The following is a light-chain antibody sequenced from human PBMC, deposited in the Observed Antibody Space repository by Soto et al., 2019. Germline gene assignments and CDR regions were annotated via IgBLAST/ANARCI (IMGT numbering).Light chain of an antibody. J-gene: IGLJ1*01. CDR3: SSYTTSYFYV. CDR2: GVK. CDR1: SSDVGGYNF. Sequence: QSALTQPASVFGSPGQSITISCTGTSSDVGGYNFVSWYQQHPGKAPKLLIYGVKNRPSGVSYRFSASKSAFTASLTISGLQAEDEAHYYCSSYTTSYFYVFGPGTQLTVL. V-gene: IGLV2-14*01.